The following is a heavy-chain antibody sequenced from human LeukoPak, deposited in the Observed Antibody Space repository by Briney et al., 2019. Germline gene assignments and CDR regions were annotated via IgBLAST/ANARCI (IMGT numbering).Heavy chain of an antibody. CDR2: IYYSGST. Sequence: PSETLSLTCTVSGGSISSYYWSWIRQPPGKGLEWIGYIYYSGSTNYNPSLKSRVTISVDTSKNQFSLKLSSVTAADTAVYYCARLRFLEWFDYWGQGTLVTVSS. CDR1: GGSISSYY. V-gene: IGHV4-59*08. CDR3: ARLRFLEWFDY. J-gene: IGHJ4*02. D-gene: IGHD3-3*01.